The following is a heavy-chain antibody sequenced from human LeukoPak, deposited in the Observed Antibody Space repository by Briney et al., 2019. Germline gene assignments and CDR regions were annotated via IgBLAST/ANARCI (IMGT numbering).Heavy chain of an antibody. D-gene: IGHD6-13*01. Sequence: GGSLRLSCSASGFTFSSYAMHWVRQAPGKGLEYVSAISSNGGSTYYADSVKGRFTISRDNSKNTLYLQMSSLRAEDTAVYYCARDPVIAARPRGDYWGQGTLVTVSS. V-gene: IGHV3-64D*09. CDR3: ARDPVIAARPRGDY. CDR1: GFTFSSYA. CDR2: ISSNGGST. J-gene: IGHJ4*02.